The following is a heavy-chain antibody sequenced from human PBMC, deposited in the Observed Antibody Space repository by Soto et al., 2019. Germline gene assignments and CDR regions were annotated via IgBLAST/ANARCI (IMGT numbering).Heavy chain of an antibody. Sequence: ASVKVSCKSSGYTFINYYVHWVRQAPGQGLEWMGMIDPSGGRTTYPQKFQGRVTMTRDTSTSTVYVELSSLRSDDTAVFYCAREKASTSLLTHYYYAMDVWGQGTTVTVSS. J-gene: IGHJ6*02. CDR2: IDPSGGRT. CDR1: GYTFINYY. CDR3: AREKASTSLLTHYYYAMDV. V-gene: IGHV1-46*01.